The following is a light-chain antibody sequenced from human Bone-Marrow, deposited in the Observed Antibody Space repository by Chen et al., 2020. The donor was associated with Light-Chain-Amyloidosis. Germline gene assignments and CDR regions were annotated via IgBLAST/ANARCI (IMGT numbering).Light chain of an antibody. Sequence: ALTQPXXVSGXXGQXXXISXXGTXRDVAXYNSVXWYQXLPGKXPKXXXYXXXNRXXXVSXXXSGXXSGXTASLTXSGLXXEDXXXYYXXXYTXXRNDWVFGGGTKLTVL. J-gene: IGLJ3*02. V-gene: IGLV2-14*01. CDR1: XRDVAXYNS. CDR2: XXX. CDR3: XXYTXXRNDWV.